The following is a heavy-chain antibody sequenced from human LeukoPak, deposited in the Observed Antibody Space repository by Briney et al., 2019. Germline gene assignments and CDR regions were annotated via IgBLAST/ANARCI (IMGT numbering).Heavy chain of an antibody. CDR2: IYHSGST. CDR1: GDSISSFF. CDR3: ARVGYSGYEPYDY. Sequence: TSETLSLTCTVSGDSISSFFWSWIRQPPGKGLEWIGSIYHSGSTYYNPSLKSRVTISVDTSKNQFSLKLSSVTAADTAVYYCARVGYSGYEPYDYWGQGTLVTVSS. D-gene: IGHD5-12*01. J-gene: IGHJ4*02. V-gene: IGHV4-38-2*02.